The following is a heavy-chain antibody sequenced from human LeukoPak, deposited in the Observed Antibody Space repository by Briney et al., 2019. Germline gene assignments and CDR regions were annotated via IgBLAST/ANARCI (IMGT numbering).Heavy chain of an antibody. CDR2: IYSGGST. CDR1: GFTVSSNY. J-gene: IGHJ4*02. D-gene: IGHD3-22*01. CDR3: ARWGLSYYDSSGYFQNYFDY. Sequence: GGSLRLSCAASGFTVSSNYMSWVRQAPGKGLEWVSVIYSGGSTYYADSVKGRFTISRDNSKNTLYLQMNSLRAEDTAVYYCARWGLSYYDSSGYFQNYFDYWGQGTLVTVSS. V-gene: IGHV3-66*01.